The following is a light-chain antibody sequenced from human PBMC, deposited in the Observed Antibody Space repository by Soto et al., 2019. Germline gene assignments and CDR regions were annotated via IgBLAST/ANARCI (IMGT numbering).Light chain of an antibody. J-gene: IGKJ3*01. CDR3: QNYNNGAFT. CDR2: AAY. CDR1: QRIGSS. V-gene: IGKV1-27*01. Sequence: DIQMTQSPSSLSASVGDRVTITCRASQRIGSSLAWYQQKPGKVPKHLIYAAYTLQAEVPSRFSGSGSVTDSTITIRSLQPQDFVTYHNQNYNNGAFTFGPGTKVDIK.